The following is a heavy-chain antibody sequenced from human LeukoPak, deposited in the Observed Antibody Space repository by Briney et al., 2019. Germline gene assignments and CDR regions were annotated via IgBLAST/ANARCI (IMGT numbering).Heavy chain of an antibody. V-gene: IGHV3-74*01. CDR3: ARDDLGS. Sequence: QSGGSLRLSCAASGFTFSSYWMHWVRQAPGKGLVWVSRVSTDGSSTTYADSVKGRFTISRDNAKNTLFLQMNSLRAEDTAVYYCARDDLGSWGQGTLVTVSS. J-gene: IGHJ5*02. D-gene: IGHD7-27*01. CDR1: GFTFSSYW. CDR2: VSTDGSST.